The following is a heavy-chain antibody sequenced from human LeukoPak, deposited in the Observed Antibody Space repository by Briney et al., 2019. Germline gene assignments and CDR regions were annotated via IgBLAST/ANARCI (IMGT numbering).Heavy chain of an antibody. D-gene: IGHD3-16*01. CDR2: IYSGGST. V-gene: IGHV3-66*01. Sequence: GGSLRLSCAASGFSVSGNYMSWVRQAPGKGLEWVSTIYSGGSTYYVDSVKGRFTISRDNSKNTLYLQMNSLRAEETAVYYCATSAGRDAGFDGYYFDYWGQGTLVTVSS. CDR3: ATSAGRDAGFDGYYFDY. CDR1: GFSVSGNY. J-gene: IGHJ4*02.